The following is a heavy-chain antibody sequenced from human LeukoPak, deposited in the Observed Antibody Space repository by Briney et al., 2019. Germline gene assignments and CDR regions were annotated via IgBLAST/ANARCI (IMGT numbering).Heavy chain of an antibody. CDR3: ASGNDYGDYGGY. D-gene: IGHD4-17*01. CDR1: GGSISSSSYY. Sequence: SETLSLTCTVSGGSISSSSYYWGWIRQPPGKGLEWVGSIYYSGSTYYNPSLKSRVTISVDTSKNQFSLELSSVTAADTAVYYCASGNDYGDYGGYWGQGTLVTVSS. V-gene: IGHV4-39*01. J-gene: IGHJ4*02. CDR2: IYYSGST.